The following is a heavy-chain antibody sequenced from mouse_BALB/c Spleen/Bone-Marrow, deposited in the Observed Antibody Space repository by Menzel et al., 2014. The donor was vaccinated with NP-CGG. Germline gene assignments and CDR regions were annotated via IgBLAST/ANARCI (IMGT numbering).Heavy chain of an antibody. CDR3: VRPYDYGTWFAY. Sequence: EVKLVESGGDLVKPGGSQKLSCAASGFTFSTYGMSWVRQTPDKRLEWVAAISNGGIYTYYPDTVKGRFTISRDNAKNTLYLQMSSLKSEDTAMYYCVRPYDYGTWFAYWGQGTLVTVSA. J-gene: IGHJ3*01. CDR2: ISNGGIYT. V-gene: IGHV5-6*01. D-gene: IGHD2-4*01. CDR1: GFTFSTYG.